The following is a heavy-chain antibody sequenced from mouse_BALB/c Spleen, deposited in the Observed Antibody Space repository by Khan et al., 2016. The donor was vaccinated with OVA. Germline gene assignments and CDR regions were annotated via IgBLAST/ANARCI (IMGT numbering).Heavy chain of an antibody. CDR1: GFSLSDYG. CDR2: IWGGGST. V-gene: IGHV2-6-5*01. Sequence: QVQLKESGPGLVAPSQNLSLTCTASGFSLSDYGVSWIRQPPGQGLEWMGVIWGGGSTYYNSDLKSRLSISKDNSNSKVFLKMSSLQSDDTAMFYCAKGVWSYYYTLDYWGQGTSVTVSS. J-gene: IGHJ4*01. CDR3: AKGVWSYYYTLDY.